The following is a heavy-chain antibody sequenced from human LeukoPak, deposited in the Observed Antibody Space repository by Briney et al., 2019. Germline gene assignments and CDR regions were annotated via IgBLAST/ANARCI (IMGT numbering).Heavy chain of an antibody. CDR3: ARDAGYCSGGSCYPEDAFDI. D-gene: IGHD2-15*01. J-gene: IGHJ3*02. Sequence: PSETLSLTCTVSGGSISSYYWSWIRQPAGKGLEWIGRIYTSGSTDYNPSLKSRVTMSVDTSKNQFSLKLSSVTAADTAVYYCARDAGYCSGGSCYPEDAFDIWGQGTMVTVSS. CDR2: IYTSGST. CDR1: GGSISSYY. V-gene: IGHV4-4*07.